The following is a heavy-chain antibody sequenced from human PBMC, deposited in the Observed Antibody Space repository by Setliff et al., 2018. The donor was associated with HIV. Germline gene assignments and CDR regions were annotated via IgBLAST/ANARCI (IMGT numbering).Heavy chain of an antibody. CDR3: AKDSYSYDSGVYHYFPSDL. Sequence: PGGSLRLSCSVSGFTLSNYAMNWVRRAPGKGLEWVSSIGTSGGSSYYADSVKGRFTISRDSSKNTLFLQLNSLRGEDTAVYYCAKDSYSYDSGVYHYFPSDLWGQGTLVTSPQ. CDR2: IGTSGGSS. D-gene: IGHD3-22*01. CDR1: GFTLSNYA. J-gene: IGHJ5*02. V-gene: IGHV3-23*01.